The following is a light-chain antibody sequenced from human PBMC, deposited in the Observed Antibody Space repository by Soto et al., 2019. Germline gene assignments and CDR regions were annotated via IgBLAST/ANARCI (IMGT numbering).Light chain of an antibody. CDR2: EGS. Sequence: QSALTQPASVSGSPGQSITISCTGTSSDVGSYNLVSWYQQHPGKAPKLMIYEGSKRPSGVSNRFSGSKSGNTASLTISGLQAEDEADYYCCLYAGSSTFEGFGGGTKLTVL. CDR1: SSDVGSYNL. J-gene: IGLJ2*01. CDR3: CLYAGSSTFEG. V-gene: IGLV2-23*03.